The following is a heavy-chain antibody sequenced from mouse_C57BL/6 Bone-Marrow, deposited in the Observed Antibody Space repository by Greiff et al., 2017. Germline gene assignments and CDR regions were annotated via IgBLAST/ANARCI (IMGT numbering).Heavy chain of an antibody. V-gene: IGHV1-61*01. Sequence: QVQLQQPGAELVRPGSSVKLSCKASGYTFTSYWMDWVKQRPGQGLEWIGNIYPSDSGTHYNQKFKDKATLTVDKSSSTAYVQLSSLTSEDSAVYYCARGITTVVPYYYAMDYWGQGTSVTVSS. CDR2: IYPSDSGT. CDR3: ARGITTVVPYYYAMDY. J-gene: IGHJ4*01. CDR1: GYTFTSYW. D-gene: IGHD1-1*01.